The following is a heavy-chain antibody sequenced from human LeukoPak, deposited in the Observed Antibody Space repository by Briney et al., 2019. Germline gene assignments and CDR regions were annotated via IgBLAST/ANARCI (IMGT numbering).Heavy chain of an antibody. V-gene: IGHV3-30-3*01. J-gene: IGHJ4*02. CDR2: ISYDGSNK. CDR3: AREGAMVRGAYFDY. CDR1: GFTFSSYA. D-gene: IGHD3-10*01. Sequence: PGGSLRLSCAVSGFTFSSYAMHWVRQAPGKGLEWVAVISYDGSNKYYADSVKGRFTISRDNSKNTLYLQMNSLRAEDTAVYYCAREGAMVRGAYFDYWGQGTLVTVSS.